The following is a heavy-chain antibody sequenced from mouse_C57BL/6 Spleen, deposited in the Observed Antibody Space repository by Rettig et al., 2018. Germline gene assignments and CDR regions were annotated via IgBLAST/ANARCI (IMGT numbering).Heavy chain of an antibody. CDR1: GFTFSDFY. CDR2: SRNKANDYTT. D-gene: IGHD4-1*01. Sequence: EVKLVESGGGLVQSGRSLRLSCATSGFTFSDFYMEWVRQAPGKGLEWIAASRNKANDYTTEYSASVKGRFIVSRDTSQSVRYLQMNALRAEDTAIYYCARDNWDWYFDVWGTGTTVTVSS. CDR3: ARDNWDWYFDV. V-gene: IGHV7-1*01. J-gene: IGHJ1*03.